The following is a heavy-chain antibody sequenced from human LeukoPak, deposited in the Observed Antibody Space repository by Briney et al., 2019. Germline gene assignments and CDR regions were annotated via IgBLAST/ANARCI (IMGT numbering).Heavy chain of an antibody. Sequence: PGGSLRLSCAASGFTFSDYYMSWIRQAPGKGLEWVSYISSSSSYTNYADSVKGRFTISRDNAKNSLYLQMNSLRAEDTAVYYCARAPKSCSSSRCYAGAVDYWGQGTLVTVSS. D-gene: IGHD2-2*01. CDR3: ARAPKSCSSSRCYAGAVDY. V-gene: IGHV3-11*05. CDR1: GFTFSDYY. J-gene: IGHJ4*02. CDR2: ISSSSSYT.